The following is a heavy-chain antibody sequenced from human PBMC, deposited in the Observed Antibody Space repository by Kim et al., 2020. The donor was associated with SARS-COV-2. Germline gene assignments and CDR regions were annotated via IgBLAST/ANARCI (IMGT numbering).Heavy chain of an antibody. CDR2: INPSGGST. CDR1: GYTFTSYY. D-gene: IGHD2-8*01. CDR3: AREMLYCTNGVCYDYYYGMDV. V-gene: IGHV1-46*01. J-gene: IGHJ6*02. Sequence: ASVKVSCKASGYTFTSYYMHWVRQAPGQGLEWMGIINPSGGSTSYAQKFQGRVTMTRDTSTSTVYMELSSLRSEDTAVYYCAREMLYCTNGVCYDYYYGMDVWGQGTTVTVSS.